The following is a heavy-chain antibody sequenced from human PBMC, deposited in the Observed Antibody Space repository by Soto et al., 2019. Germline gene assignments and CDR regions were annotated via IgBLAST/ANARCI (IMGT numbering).Heavy chain of an antibody. CDR2: ISFTGDT. CDR1: GDSVSGGGYY. Sequence: QVQLQESGPGLVKPSETLSLICTVSGDSVSGGGYYWTWIRQPPGKGLEWIGYISFTGDTTYNPTLRSRGTIAMHTSKNQFALKLTSATGADTAPYYCSRGGRYYHSMIWGPGTLVTVSS. V-gene: IGHV4-61*08. D-gene: IGHD3-22*01. J-gene: IGHJ4*02. CDR3: SRGGRYYHSMI.